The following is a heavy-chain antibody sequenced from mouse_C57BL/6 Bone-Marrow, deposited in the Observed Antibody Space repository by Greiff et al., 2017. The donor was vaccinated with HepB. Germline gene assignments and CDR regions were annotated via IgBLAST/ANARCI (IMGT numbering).Heavy chain of an antibody. CDR2: IYPRSGNT. CDR1: GYTFTSYG. D-gene: IGHD1-1*01. V-gene: IGHV1-81*01. J-gene: IGHJ4*01. Sequence: VQGVESGAELARPGASVKLSCKASGYTFTSYGISWVKQSTGQGLEWIGEIYPRSGNTYYNEKFKGKATLTADKSSSTAYMELRSLTSEDSAVYFCARGGYYGSGPMDYWGQGTSVTVSS. CDR3: ARGGYYGSGPMDY.